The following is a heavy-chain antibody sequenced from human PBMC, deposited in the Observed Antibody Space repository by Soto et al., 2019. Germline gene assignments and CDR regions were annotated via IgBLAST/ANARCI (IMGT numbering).Heavy chain of an antibody. D-gene: IGHD6-6*01. J-gene: IGHJ4*02. V-gene: IGHV1-69*05. CDR2: IIPIFGTA. Sequence: GASVKVSCKASGGTFSSYAISWVRQAPGQGLEWMGGIIPIFGTANYAQKFQGRVTMTRDTSTSTVYMELSSLRSEDTAVYYCARDPRSSSSNYYFDYWGQGTLVTVSS. CDR1: GGTFSSYA. CDR3: ARDPRSSSSNYYFDY.